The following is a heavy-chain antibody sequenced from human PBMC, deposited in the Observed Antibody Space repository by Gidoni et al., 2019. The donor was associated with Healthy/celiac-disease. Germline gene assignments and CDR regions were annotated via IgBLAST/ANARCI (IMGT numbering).Heavy chain of an antibody. Sequence: TSGYYWGWIRQPPGKGLEWIGSIYHSGSTYYNPSLKSRVTISVDTSKNQFSLKLSSVTAADTAVYYCARDFWSGYFDYWGQGTLVTVSS. CDR1: TSGYY. J-gene: IGHJ4*02. D-gene: IGHD3-3*01. CDR2: IYHSGST. CDR3: ARDFWSGYFDY. V-gene: IGHV4-38-2*02.